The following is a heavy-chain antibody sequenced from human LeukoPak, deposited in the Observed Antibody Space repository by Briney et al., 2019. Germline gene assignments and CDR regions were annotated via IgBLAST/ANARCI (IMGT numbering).Heavy chain of an antibody. D-gene: IGHD3-10*01. CDR3: AKDKVFGGELDY. CDR2: ISWNSGTI. CDR1: GFTFSSYS. V-gene: IGHV3-9*01. J-gene: IGHJ4*02. Sequence: GGSLRLSCAASGFTFSSYSMNWVRQAPGKGLEWVSGISWNSGTIGYADSVKGRFTISRDNAKNSLYLQMNSLRAEDTAFYYCAKDKVFGGELDYWGQGTLVTVSS.